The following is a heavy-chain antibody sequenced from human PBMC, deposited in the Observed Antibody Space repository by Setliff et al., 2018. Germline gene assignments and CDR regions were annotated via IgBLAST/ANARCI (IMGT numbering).Heavy chain of an antibody. CDR3: ARGGTFRYFDF. CDR1: GGSIDSGVYY. Sequence: SETLSLTCTVSGGSIDSGVYYWGWIRQPPGKGLEWIGRIYHGGDTYYNASLKSRLTISVDTSKNQFSLKLRSVTAADTAVYYCARGGTFRYFDFWGQGAPVTVSS. J-gene: IGHJ4*02. D-gene: IGHD5-12*01. CDR2: IYHGGDT. V-gene: IGHV4-39*07.